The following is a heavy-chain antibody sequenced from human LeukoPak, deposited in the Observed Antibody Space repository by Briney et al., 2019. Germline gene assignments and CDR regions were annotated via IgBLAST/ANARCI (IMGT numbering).Heavy chain of an antibody. CDR2: IYSGGST. CDR1: GFTVSSNY. V-gene: IGHV3-66*01. CDR3: AKDRYAWGGESNYFDY. Sequence: GGSLRLSCAASGFTVSSNYMSWVRQAPGKGLEWVSVIYSGGSTYYADSVKGRFTISRDNSKNTLYLRMNSLRAEDTAVYYCAKDRYAWGGESNYFDYWGQGALVTVSS. D-gene: IGHD3-16*01. J-gene: IGHJ4*02.